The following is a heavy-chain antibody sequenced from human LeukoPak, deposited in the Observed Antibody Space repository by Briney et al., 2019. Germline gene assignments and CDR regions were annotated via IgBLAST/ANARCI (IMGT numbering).Heavy chain of an antibody. V-gene: IGHV3-21*01. Sequence: GGSLRLSCVGSGFLFSSYSINWVRQAPGKGLEWVSSISSSSDHVYYADSVKGRFTISRDNAQNSLYLQMNSLGAEDTAVYYCARVLRYCSGGNCYSGGLGYMDVWGKGTTVTISS. CDR3: ARVLRYCSGGNCYSGGLGYMDV. CDR2: ISSSSDHV. D-gene: IGHD2-15*01. CDR1: GFLFSSYS. J-gene: IGHJ6*03.